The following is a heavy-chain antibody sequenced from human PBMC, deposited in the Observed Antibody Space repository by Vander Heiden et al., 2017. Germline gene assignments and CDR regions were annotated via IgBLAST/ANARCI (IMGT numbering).Heavy chain of an antibody. V-gene: IGHV3-9*01. D-gene: IGHD3-10*01. Sequence: EVQLVESGGGSVQPGRSLRLSCAASGFTFDDYAMHWVRQAPGKGREWVSSISWNGGSIGYADSVKGRFTISRDNARNSLYVQMNSMRVEDTAFYYCAKAGGHASGTYYASWGQGTLVSVYS. CDR2: ISWNGGSI. J-gene: IGHJ5*02. CDR1: GFTFDDYA. CDR3: AKAGGHASGTYYAS.